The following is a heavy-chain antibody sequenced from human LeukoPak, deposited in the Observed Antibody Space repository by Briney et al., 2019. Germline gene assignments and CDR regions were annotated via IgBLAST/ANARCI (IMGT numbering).Heavy chain of an antibody. CDR3: AKDLGRSGAFDI. CDR1: GFAFSNYG. CDR2: ITGSGGTT. J-gene: IGHJ3*02. D-gene: IGHD7-27*01. V-gene: IGHV3-23*01. Sequence: GGSLRLSCAASGFAFSNYGMNWVRQAPGKGLEWVSGITGSGGTTYYADSVKGRFTISRDNSKSTLYLQMNSLRAEDTAVYYCAKDLGRSGAFDIWGQGTMVTVSS.